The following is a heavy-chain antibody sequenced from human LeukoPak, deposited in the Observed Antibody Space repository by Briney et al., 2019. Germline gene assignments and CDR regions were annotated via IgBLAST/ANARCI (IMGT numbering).Heavy chain of an antibody. V-gene: IGHV3-30*18. Sequence: GGSLRLSCAASGFTFSSYGMHWVRQAPGKGLEWVAVISYDGSNKYYADSVKGRFTISRDNSKNTLYLQMNSLRAEDTAVYYCAKDPKWLVEYYFDYWGQGTLVTVSS. CDR2: ISYDGSNK. CDR3: AKDPKWLVEYYFDY. D-gene: IGHD6-19*01. J-gene: IGHJ4*02. CDR1: GFTFSSYG.